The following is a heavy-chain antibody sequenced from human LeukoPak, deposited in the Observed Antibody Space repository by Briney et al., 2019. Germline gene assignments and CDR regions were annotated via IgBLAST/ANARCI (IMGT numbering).Heavy chain of an antibody. D-gene: IGHD3-10*01. CDR2: INSDGSSR. Sequence: GGSLRLSCAASGFTFDDYAMHWVRQAPGKGLVWVSRINSDGSSRFYADSVKGRFTITRDNAKGTLFLQMNSLRAEDTALYYCAREHWFGELGTWGQGTLVSVSS. CDR3: AREHWFGELGT. V-gene: IGHV3-74*01. J-gene: IGHJ4*02. CDR1: GFTFDDYA.